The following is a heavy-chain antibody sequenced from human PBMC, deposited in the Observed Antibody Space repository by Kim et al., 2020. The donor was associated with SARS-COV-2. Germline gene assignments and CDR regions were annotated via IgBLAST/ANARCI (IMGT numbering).Heavy chain of an antibody. V-gene: IGHV4-39*07. CDR1: GGSISTNNHY. CDR2: IKYSGRT. CDR3: VRRDSYIYGFRY. J-gene: IGHJ1*01. Sequence: SETLSLTCAVSGGSISTNNHYWGWIRQSPGKGLEWIGSIKYSGRTYYNPSLHSRLTTTLDASRNQFSLKLTSMTAADTAVYYCVRRDSYIYGFRYWGQGTLVTVSS. D-gene: IGHD5-18*01.